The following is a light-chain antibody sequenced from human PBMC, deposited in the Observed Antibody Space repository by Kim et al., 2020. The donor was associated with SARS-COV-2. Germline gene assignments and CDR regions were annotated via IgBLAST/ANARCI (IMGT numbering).Light chain of an antibody. Sequence: APGKTARITWGGNNIGSKRVHRYQQKPGQAPVLVIYYDSDRPSGIPERFSGSNSGNTATLTISRVEAGDEADYYCQVWDSSSDHRVFGGGTQLTVL. CDR2: YDS. CDR1: NIGSKR. CDR3: QVWDSSSDHRV. J-gene: IGLJ3*02. V-gene: IGLV3-21*04.